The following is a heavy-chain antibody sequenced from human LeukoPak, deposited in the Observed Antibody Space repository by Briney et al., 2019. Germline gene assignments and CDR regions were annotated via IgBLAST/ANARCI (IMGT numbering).Heavy chain of an antibody. D-gene: IGHD6-6*01. Sequence: SETLSLTCAVSGGSISSGGYSWSWIRQPPGKGLEWIGYIYYSGSTYYNPSLKSRVTISVDTSKNQFSLKLSSVTAADTAVYYCARDHGRGSSSFYSWGGGTYYFDYWGQGTLVTVSS. CDR2: IYYSGST. CDR3: ARDHGRGSSSFYSWGGGTYYFDY. J-gene: IGHJ4*02. V-gene: IGHV4-30-4*07. CDR1: GGSISSGGYS.